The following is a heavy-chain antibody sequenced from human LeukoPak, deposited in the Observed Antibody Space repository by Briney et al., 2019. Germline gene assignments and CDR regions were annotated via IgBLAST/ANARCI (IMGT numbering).Heavy chain of an antibody. V-gene: IGHV4-4*09. J-gene: IGHJ6*03. CDR2: IYTSGST. Sequence: SETLSLTCTVSGGSISSYYWSWIRQPPGKGLEWIGYIYTSGSTNYNPSLKSRVTISVDTSKNQFSLKLSSVTAADTAVYYCARHSSITIFGVVTSFPYYYMDVWGKGTTVTVSS. CDR3: ARHSSITIFGVVTSFPYYYMDV. D-gene: IGHD3-3*01. CDR1: GGSISSYY.